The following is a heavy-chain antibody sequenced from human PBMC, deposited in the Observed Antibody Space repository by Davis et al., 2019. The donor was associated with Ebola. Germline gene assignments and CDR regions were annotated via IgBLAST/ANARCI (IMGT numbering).Heavy chain of an antibody. V-gene: IGHV4-59*01. J-gene: IGHJ4*02. CDR3: ARGQTVRGFEY. Sequence: GSLRLSCTVSGGSISSYYWSWIRQPPGKGLEWIGYIYYSGSTNYNPSLKSRVTISVDTSKNQFSLELSAVTAADTAIYYCARGQTVRGFEYWGQGALVTVSS. D-gene: IGHD4-17*01. CDR1: GGSISSYY. CDR2: IYYSGST.